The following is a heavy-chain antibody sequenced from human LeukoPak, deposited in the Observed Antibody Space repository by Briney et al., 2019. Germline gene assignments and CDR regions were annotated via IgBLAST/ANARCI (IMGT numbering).Heavy chain of an antibody. D-gene: IGHD4-17*01. Sequence: PGGSLRLSCAASGLTFSSHWMHWVRQAPGKGLVWVSRITNDGSSTTYADSVKGRFTISRDNAKNMLYLQVNSLRAEDTAVYYCASPPPDYGDYAPLWGQGTLVTVSS. CDR1: GLTFSSHW. CDR3: ASPPPDYGDYAPL. V-gene: IGHV3-74*01. CDR2: ITNDGSST. J-gene: IGHJ4*02.